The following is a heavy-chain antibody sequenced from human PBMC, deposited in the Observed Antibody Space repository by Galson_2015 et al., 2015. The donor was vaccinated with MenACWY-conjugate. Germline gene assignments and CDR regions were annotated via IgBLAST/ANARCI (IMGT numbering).Heavy chain of an antibody. CDR1: GFTFSSYA. CDR2: ISGSGGST. J-gene: IGHJ4*02. V-gene: IGHV3-23*01. Sequence: SLRLSCAASGFTFSSYAMSWVRQAPGKGLEWVSAISGSGGSTYYADSVKGRFTISRDNSKNTLYLQMDSLRAEDTAVYYCANHITMIVVGGDYFDYWGQGTLVTVSS. D-gene: IGHD3-22*01. CDR3: ANHITMIVVGGDYFDY.